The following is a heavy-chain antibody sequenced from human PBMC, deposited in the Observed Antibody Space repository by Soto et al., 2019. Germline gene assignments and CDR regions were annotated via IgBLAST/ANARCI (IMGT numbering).Heavy chain of an antibody. D-gene: IGHD1-1*01. CDR3: ARFVNDWFDP. V-gene: IGHV1-2*02. J-gene: IGHJ5*02. Sequence: QVHLVQSGAEVKKPGASVKVSCKTSGYIFTNYYIVWVRQAPGQGLEWMGWINPSSGGTEYAQALQGRVTMGRETSFTTAYMEVTSLTSDDTGVYYCARFVNDWFDPWGQGTTVIVSS. CDR1: GYIFTNYY. CDR2: INPSSGGT.